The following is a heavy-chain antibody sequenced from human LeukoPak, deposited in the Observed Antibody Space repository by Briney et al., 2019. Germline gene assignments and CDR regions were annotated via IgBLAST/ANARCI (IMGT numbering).Heavy chain of an antibody. V-gene: IGHV3-43*02. CDR3: AKDMITFGGVITYFGY. D-gene: IGHD3-16*02. Sequence: GGSLRLSCAASGFTFSSYAMSWVRQAPGKGLEWVSLISGDGGSTYYADSVKGRFTISRDNSKNSLYLQMNSLRTEDTALYYCAKDMITFGGVITYFGYWGQGTLVTVSS. CDR2: ISGDGGST. CDR1: GFTFSSYA. J-gene: IGHJ4*02.